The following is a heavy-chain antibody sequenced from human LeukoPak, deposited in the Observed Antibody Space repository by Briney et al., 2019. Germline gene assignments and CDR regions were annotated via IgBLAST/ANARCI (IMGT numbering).Heavy chain of an antibody. V-gene: IGHV3-23*01. CDR3: AKDRSRADY. Sequence: GGSLRLSCAASGFTFSSYDMSWVRQAPGKGLEWVTAISGSGGRTYYADSVKGRFTISRDNPKNTLYLQMNSLRAEDTAVYYCAKDRSRADYWGQGTLVTVSS. CDR2: ISGSGGRT. J-gene: IGHJ4*02. D-gene: IGHD1-26*01. CDR1: GFTFSSYD.